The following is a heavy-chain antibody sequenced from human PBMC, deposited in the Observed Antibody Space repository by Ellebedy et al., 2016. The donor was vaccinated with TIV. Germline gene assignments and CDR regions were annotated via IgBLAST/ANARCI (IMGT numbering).Heavy chain of an antibody. V-gene: IGHV4-59*01. D-gene: IGHD1-14*01. CDR3: TRALTGGGYFDY. Sequence: MPSETLSLTCSVSGVSITTDYWTWIRQPPGKGLQWIGDMCYGGRTNYNPSLKTRVTISVDTSKNQFSLKLTSVPSVDTAIYYCTRALTGGGYFDYWGQGSLVTVSS. CDR1: GVSITTDY. J-gene: IGHJ4*02. CDR2: MCYGGRT.